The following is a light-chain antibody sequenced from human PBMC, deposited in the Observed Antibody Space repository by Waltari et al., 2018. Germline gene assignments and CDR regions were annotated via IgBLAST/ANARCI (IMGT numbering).Light chain of an antibody. CDR2: DAS. CDR1: QTVSSY. CDR3: QHRSNWPPGLT. V-gene: IGKV3-11*01. J-gene: IGKJ4*01. Sequence: EIVLTQSPATLSLSPGERVTLSCRASQTVSSYVAWYQQIPGQAPRLLIYDASISVPGTPARVSVSGSGTDFTLTISSLEPEDFAVYYCQHRSNWPPGLTFGGGTKVEIK.